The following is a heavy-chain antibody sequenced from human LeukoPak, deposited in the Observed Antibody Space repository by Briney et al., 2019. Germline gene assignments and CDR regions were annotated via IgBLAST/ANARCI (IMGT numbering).Heavy chain of an antibody. J-gene: IGHJ4*02. D-gene: IGHD3-10*01. CDR1: GYSFTANX. CDR2: XNPXXXXX. Sequence: ASVKXSCXASGYSFTANXXHXXXQAPGXGLXXXXXXNPXXXXXNXXQKFXXXXXXXXDTSISTAYMELSSLTSDDTAVXYCAKVNTDRGVIDYIDYWGQGTLVTVSS. V-gene: IGHV1-2*02. CDR3: AKVNTDRGVIDYIDY.